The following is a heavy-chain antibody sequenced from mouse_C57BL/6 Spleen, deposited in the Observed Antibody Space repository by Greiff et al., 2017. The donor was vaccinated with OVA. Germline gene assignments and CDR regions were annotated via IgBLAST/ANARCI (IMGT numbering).Heavy chain of an antibody. CDR2: IWTGGGT. J-gene: IGHJ4*01. D-gene: IGHD2-1*01. CDR1: GFSLTSYA. Sequence: QVQLQQSGPGLVAPSQSLSITCTVSGFSLTSYAISWVRQPPGKGLEWLGVIWTGGGTNYNSALKSRLSISKDNSKSQVFLKMNSLQTDDTARYYCARNLPIYYGNPYAMTTGVKEPQSPSPQ. CDR3: ARNLPIYYGNPYAMTT. V-gene: IGHV2-9-1*01.